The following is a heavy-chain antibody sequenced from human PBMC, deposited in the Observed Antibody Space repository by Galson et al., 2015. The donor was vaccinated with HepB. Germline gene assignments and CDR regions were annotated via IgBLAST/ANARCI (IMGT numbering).Heavy chain of an antibody. CDR1: GFTFSSYA. V-gene: IGHV3-33*01. J-gene: IGHJ4*02. Sequence: SLRLSCAASGFTFSSYATNWVRQAPGKGLEWVAVIWYDGSNKYYADSVKGRFTISRDNSKNTLDLQMDSLRAEDTAVYYCARDSGWSFFDYWGQGTLVTVSS. CDR2: IWYDGSNK. D-gene: IGHD6-19*01. CDR3: ARDSGWSFFDY.